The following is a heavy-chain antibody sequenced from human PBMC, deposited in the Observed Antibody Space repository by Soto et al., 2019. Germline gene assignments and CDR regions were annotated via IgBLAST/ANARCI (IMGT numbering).Heavy chain of an antibody. CDR3: ARVGTDYGSGSPYYSDY. Sequence: EVQLVESGGGLVKPGGSLRLSCAAFGFSFRSYYMNWVRQAPGRGLEWVSSISPSSSFLSYADSVKGRFTISRDNARSSVNLQMNSLRAEDTAVYYCARVGTDYGSGSPYYSDYWGQGTLVTVSS. V-gene: IGHV3-21*06. J-gene: IGHJ4*02. D-gene: IGHD3-10*01. CDR1: GFSFRSYY. CDR2: ISPSSSFL.